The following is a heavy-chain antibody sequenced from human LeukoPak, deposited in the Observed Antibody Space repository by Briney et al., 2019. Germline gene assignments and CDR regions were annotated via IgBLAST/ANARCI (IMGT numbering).Heavy chain of an antibody. CDR3: ARICSGGSCYNDY. J-gene: IGHJ4*02. D-gene: IGHD2-15*01. V-gene: IGHV1-69*05. CDR2: ITPIFGTA. Sequence: ASVKVSCKASGGTFSSYAISWVRQAPGQGLEWMGGITPIFGTANYAQKFQGRVTITTDESTSTAYMELSSLRSEDTAVYYCARICSGGSCYNDYWGQGTLVTVSS. CDR1: GGTFSSYA.